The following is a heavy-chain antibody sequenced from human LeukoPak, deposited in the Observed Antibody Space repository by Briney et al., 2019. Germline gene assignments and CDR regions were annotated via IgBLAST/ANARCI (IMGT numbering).Heavy chain of an antibody. D-gene: IGHD3-22*01. CDR1: GFTFTSSA. V-gene: IGHV1-58*01. CDR3: AAVPVVTPYFDY. J-gene: IGHJ4*02. Sequence: TVKVSCKASGFTFTSSAVQWVRQARGQRLEWIGWIVVGSGNTNYAQKFQERVTITRDMSTSTAYMELSSLRSEDTAVYYCAAVPVVTPYFDYWGQGTLVTVSS. CDR2: IVVGSGNT.